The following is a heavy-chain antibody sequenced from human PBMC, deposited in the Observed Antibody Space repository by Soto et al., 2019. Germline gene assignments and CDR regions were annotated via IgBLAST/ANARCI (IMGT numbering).Heavy chain of an antibody. CDR3: ARGGRIVDTGIGYYYYHAMDV. CDR1: GYTFTSYY. V-gene: IGHV1-46*01. J-gene: IGHJ6*02. CDR2: FNPTGGTA. D-gene: IGHD5-18*01. Sequence: ASVKVSCKASGYTFTSYYIHWVRQAPGQGLEWMGIFNPTGGTASYAQKLQGRVTMTRDTSTGTAYMELGSLRSEDTAVYYCARGGRIVDTGIGYYYYHAMDVWGQGTTVTVSS.